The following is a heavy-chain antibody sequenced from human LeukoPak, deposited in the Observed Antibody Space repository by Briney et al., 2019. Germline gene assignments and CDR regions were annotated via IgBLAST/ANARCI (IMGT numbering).Heavy chain of an antibody. CDR3: ARDYLDAFDC. V-gene: IGHV3-48*01. J-gene: IGHJ4*02. CDR1: GFSFSSYS. CDR2: ISGSGNAK. Sequence: RGSLRPSCAASGFSFSSYSMNWVRQAPGKGLEWVSYISGSGNAKHYTDSVKGRFTISRDNAKNALYLQMNSLRAEDTAMYFCARDYLDAFDCWGQGTLVTVSS. D-gene: IGHD3-16*02.